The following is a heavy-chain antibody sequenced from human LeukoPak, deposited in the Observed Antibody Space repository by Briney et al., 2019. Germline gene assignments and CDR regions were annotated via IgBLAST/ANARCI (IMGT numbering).Heavy chain of an antibody. Sequence: GGSLRLSCAASGFTFSSYSMNWVRQAPGKGLEWVSSISSSSSYIYYADSVKGRFTISRDNAKNSLYLQMNSLRAEDTAVYYCARGHLGDYVWGSYRGWGQGTLVTVSS. J-gene: IGHJ4*02. V-gene: IGHV3-21*01. CDR1: GFTFSSYS. CDR3: ARGHLGDYVWGSYRG. D-gene: IGHD3-16*02. CDR2: ISSSSSYI.